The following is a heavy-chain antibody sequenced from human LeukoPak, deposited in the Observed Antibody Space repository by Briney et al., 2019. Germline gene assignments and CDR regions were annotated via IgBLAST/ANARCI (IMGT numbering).Heavy chain of an antibody. CDR1: GFTFSTCW. CDR2: IKQDGSEK. J-gene: IGHJ5*02. D-gene: IGHD3-22*01. CDR3: ARFGPSKYYYDSSGYYHNNWFDP. V-gene: IGHV3-7*01. Sequence: GGSLRLSCAASGFTFSTCWMSWVRQAPGKGLEWVANIKQDGSEKYYVDSVKGRFTISRDNAKNSLYLQMNSLRAEDTAVYYCARFGPSKYYYDSSGYYHNNWFDPWGQGTLVTVSS.